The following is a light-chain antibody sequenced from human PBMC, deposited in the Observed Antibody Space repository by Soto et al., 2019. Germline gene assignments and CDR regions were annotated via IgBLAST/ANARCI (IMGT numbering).Light chain of an antibody. CDR2: DAS. CDR1: QSISTF. V-gene: IGKV1-5*01. CDR3: QQYDSYSWT. Sequence: DIQMTQSPSTLSASAGDTVSITCRASQSISTFLALYQQKPGKGPKLLIFDASSLKNGVPSRFSGSGSGTEFTLTISSLQPDDFATYYCQQYDSYSWTFGQGTKVDIK. J-gene: IGKJ1*01.